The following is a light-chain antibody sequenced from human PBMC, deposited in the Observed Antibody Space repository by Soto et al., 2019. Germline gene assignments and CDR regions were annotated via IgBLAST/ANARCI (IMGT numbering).Light chain of an antibody. CDR3: CSYAGRTPYV. Sequence: QSALTQPPSVSGSPGQSVTISCTGTSSDVGAYNYVSWYQQHPGKVPKLMIYDVNERPSGVSDRFSGSKSGNTASLTISGLQAEDEADYYCCSYAGRTPYVFGTGTKVTVL. CDR2: DVN. V-gene: IGLV2-11*01. J-gene: IGLJ1*01. CDR1: SSDVGAYNY.